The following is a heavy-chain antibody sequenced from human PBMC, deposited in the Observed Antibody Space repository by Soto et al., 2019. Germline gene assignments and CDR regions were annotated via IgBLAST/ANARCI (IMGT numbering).Heavy chain of an antibody. D-gene: IGHD1-26*01. J-gene: IGHJ4*02. V-gene: IGHV4-34*01. CDR2: INHSGST. CDR3: ARVAGATNSEKEYYFDS. Sequence: PSETLSLTCAVYGGSFSGYYWSWIRQPPGKGLEWIGEINHSGSTNYNPSLKSRVTISVDTSKNQFSLKLSSVTAADTAVYYCARVAGATNSEKEYYFDSWGQGTLVTVSS. CDR1: GGSFSGYY.